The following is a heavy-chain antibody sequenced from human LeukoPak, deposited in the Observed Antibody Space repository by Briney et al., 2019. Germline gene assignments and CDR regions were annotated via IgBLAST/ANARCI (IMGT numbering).Heavy chain of an antibody. CDR2: IFYSGIT. CDR3: ARANDYYDSSGYYL. CDR1: GDSITSYF. V-gene: IGHV4-59*12. D-gene: IGHD3-22*01. J-gene: IGHJ4*02. Sequence: PSETLSLTCTVSGDSITSYFWSWIRQPPGKGLEWVGYIFYSGITNYNPSLKSRVTMSVDTSKNQFSLKLSSVTAADTAVYYCARANDYYDSSGYYLWGQGTLVTVSS.